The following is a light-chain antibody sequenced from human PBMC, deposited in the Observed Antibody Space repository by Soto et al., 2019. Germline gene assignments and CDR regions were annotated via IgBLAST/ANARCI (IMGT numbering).Light chain of an antibody. V-gene: IGLV1-44*01. CDR3: AAWDDSLDDFV. CDR2: SDN. CDR1: SSNIGSNI. J-gene: IGLJ1*01. Sequence: QSVLTQPPSAPGTPGQRVTISCSGSSSNIGSNIVNWYQQLPGTAPKLLIYSDNLWPSGVPDRFSGSKSGTSASLAISGLQSEDEADYFCAAWDDSLDDFVFGTGTKVTVL.